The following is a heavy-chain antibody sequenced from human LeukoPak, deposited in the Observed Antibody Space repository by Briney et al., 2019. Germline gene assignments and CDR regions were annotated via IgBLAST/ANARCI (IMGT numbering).Heavy chain of an antibody. CDR2: ISWNSAYI. D-gene: IGHD5-12*01. Sequence: PGGSLRLSCAASGFTFHHYAIHWVRQVPGKGLEWVSGISWNSAYIGYADSVKGRFTISRDNAKNSVYLQMNSVRAEDTALYYCAKDKAPLYSGYDWDLDFWGQGTMVTVSS. V-gene: IGHV3-9*01. CDR1: GFTFHHYA. CDR3: AKDKAPLYSGYDWDLDF. J-gene: IGHJ4*02.